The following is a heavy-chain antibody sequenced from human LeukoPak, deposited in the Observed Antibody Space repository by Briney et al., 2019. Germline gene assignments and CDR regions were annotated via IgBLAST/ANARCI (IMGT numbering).Heavy chain of an antibody. D-gene: IGHD2-21*02. Sequence: PGGSLRLSCAASGFTFSGYVMHWVRQAPGKGLEWVAVISYDGSHKYYADCVKGRFTISRDSSKNTLYLQMNSLRAEDTAVYYCAKDSCGGDCYSFDYWGQGTLVTASS. CDR1: GFTFSGYV. CDR3: AKDSCGGDCYSFDY. J-gene: IGHJ4*02. CDR2: ISYDGSHK. V-gene: IGHV3-30*18.